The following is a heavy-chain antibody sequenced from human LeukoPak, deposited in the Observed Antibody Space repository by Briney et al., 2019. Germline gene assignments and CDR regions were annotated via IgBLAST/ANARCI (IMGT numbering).Heavy chain of an antibody. V-gene: IGHV1-46*01. CDR3: ARMDYYDSSGSTNWFDP. D-gene: IGHD3-22*01. CDR1: GYTFTSYY. Sequence: ASVKVSCKASGYTFTSYYMHWVRPAPGQGLEWMGIINPSGGSTSYAQKFQGRVTMTRDTSTSTVYMELSSLRSEDTAVCYCARMDYYDSSGSTNWFDPWGQGTLVTVSS. CDR2: INPSGGST. J-gene: IGHJ5*02.